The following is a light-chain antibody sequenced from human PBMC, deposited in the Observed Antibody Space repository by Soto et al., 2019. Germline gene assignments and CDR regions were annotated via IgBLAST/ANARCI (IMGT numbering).Light chain of an antibody. CDR1: SSGVGGYNY. Sequence: QSALTQPASVSGSPGQSITISCTGTSSGVGGYNYVSWYQQHPGKAPKLMIYDVSSRPSGVSNRFSGSKSGNTASLTISGLQAEDEADYYCSSYTSSSTFFGTGTKVTVL. J-gene: IGLJ1*01. V-gene: IGLV2-14*01. CDR2: DVS. CDR3: SSYTSSSTF.